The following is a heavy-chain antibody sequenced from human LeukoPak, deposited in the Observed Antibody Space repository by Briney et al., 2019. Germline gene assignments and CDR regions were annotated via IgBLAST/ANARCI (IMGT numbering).Heavy chain of an antibody. CDR3: ARGLGYYYDAFDI. CDR2: IYYSGST. Sequence: SETLSLTCTVSGGSISSYYWSWIRQPPGKGLEWIGYIYYSGSTNYNPSLKSRVTISVDTSKNQFSLKLSSVTAADTAVYYCARGLGYYYDAFDIWGQGTMVTVSS. J-gene: IGHJ3*02. CDR1: GGSISSYY. D-gene: IGHD3-22*01. V-gene: IGHV4-59*01.